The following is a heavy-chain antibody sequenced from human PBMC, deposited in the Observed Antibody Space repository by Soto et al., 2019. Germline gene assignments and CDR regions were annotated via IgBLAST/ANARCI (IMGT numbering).Heavy chain of an antibody. Sequence: EVQLVESGGGLVQPGGSLRLSCVGSGFTFSSYWMHWVRQVPGKGPVWVSRINSAGSASSYVDFVKGRFTVSRDNAKNTLYLEMNSLSTEDTAVYYCATGGYSYGWGYWGQRTIVTVSS. V-gene: IGHV3-74*01. D-gene: IGHD5-18*01. CDR1: GFTFSSYW. J-gene: IGHJ4*02. CDR3: ATGGYSYGWGY. CDR2: INSAGSAS.